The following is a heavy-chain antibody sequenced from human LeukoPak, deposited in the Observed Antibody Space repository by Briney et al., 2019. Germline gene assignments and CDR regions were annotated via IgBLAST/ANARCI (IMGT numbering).Heavy chain of an antibody. CDR3: AREGRLRRYFDY. CDR1: GFTFDSYG. J-gene: IGHJ4*02. Sequence: GGSLRLSCAASGFTFDSYGMRWVRQAPGKGLEWVATVSGSGSGTYYADSVKGRLTISRDNSNNTVFLQMNRLRAEDTALYYCAREGRLRRYFDYWGQGALITVSS. CDR2: VSGSGSGT. D-gene: IGHD3-16*01. V-gene: IGHV3-23*01.